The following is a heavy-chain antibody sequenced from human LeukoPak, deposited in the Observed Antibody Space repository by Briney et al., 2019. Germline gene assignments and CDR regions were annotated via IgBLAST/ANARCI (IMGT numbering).Heavy chain of an antibody. CDR1: GFTFSSYS. CDR2: ISSSSSYI. D-gene: IGHD3-22*01. V-gene: IGHV3-21*01. Sequence: GGSLRLSCAASGFTFSSYSMNWVRQAPGKGLEWVSSISSSSSYIYYADSVKGRFTISRDNAKNSLYLQMNSLRAEDTAVYYCARMGYYYDSSGYYVNFDYWGHGTLVTVSS. CDR3: ARMGYYYDSSGYYVNFDY. J-gene: IGHJ4*01.